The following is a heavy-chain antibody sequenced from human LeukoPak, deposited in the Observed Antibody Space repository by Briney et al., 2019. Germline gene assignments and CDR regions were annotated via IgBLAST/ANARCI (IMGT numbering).Heavy chain of an antibody. CDR1: GYTFTSYD. CDR3: ARGRYSSSSGESALHYYYYYYMDV. Sequence: ASVKVSCKASGYTFTSYDINWVRQATGQGLEWMGWMNPNSGNTGYAQKFQGRVTMTRNTSISTAYMELSSLRSEDTAVHYCARGRYSSSSGESALHYYYYYYMDVWGKGTTVTVSS. V-gene: IGHV1-8*01. CDR2: MNPNSGNT. D-gene: IGHD6-6*01. J-gene: IGHJ6*03.